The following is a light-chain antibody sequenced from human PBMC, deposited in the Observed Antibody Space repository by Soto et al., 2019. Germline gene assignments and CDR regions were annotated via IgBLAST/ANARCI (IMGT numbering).Light chain of an antibody. J-gene: IGLJ2*01. CDR2: NVS. Sequence: QSALTQPASVSGSPGQSITISCTGSSSDVGSYNYVSWYQQHPGTAPKLMIYNVSNRPSGVSNRFSGSKSDNTASLTIAGLQDEEDDYYYCRSYTSLSTVVFGAGTKLTVL. CDR1: SSDVGSYNY. V-gene: IGLV2-14*03. CDR3: RSYTSLSTVV.